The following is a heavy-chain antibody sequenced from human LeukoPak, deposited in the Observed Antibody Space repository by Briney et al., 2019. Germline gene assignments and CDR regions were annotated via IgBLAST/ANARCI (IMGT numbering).Heavy chain of an antibody. V-gene: IGHV1-2*02. J-gene: IGHJ4*02. CDR3: AREGTYYGYYFDY. D-gene: IGHD3-22*01. Sequence: ASVMVSCKASGYRISDYYIHWVRQAPGQGLEWMGWINPQHGGTNFAQRFEGRVTLTRDTSIGTTYMLLSGLRSDDTAMYFCAREGTYYGYYFDYWGQGTLVTVSS. CDR2: INPQHGGT. CDR1: GYRISDYY.